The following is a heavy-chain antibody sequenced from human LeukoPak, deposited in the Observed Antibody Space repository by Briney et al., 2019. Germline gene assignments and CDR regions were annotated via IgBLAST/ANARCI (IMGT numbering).Heavy chain of an antibody. CDR1: GYTFTSYY. J-gene: IGHJ4*02. CDR3: ARDTREHYYDSSDFDY. D-gene: IGHD3-22*01. CDR2: INPSGGST. V-gene: IGHV1-46*01. Sequence: GASVKVSCKASGYTFTSYYMHWVRQAPGQGLEWMEIINPSGGSTSYAQKFQGRVTMTRDTSTSTVYMELSSLRSEDTAVYYCARDTREHYYDSSDFDYWGQGTLVTVSS.